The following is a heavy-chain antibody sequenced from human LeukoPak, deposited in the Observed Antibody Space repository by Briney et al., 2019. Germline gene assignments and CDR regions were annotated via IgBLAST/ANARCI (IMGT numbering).Heavy chain of an antibody. CDR3: ARGVGATHFDY. J-gene: IGHJ4*02. V-gene: IGHV4-59*02. Sequence: SETLSLTCTVSGGSVSDYYWTWIRQPPDKGLEWIGYVHYSGTPNSNPSLKSRVTFSVDTSKNQFSLRPTSVTAADTAVYYCARGVGATHFDYWGQGTLVTVSS. D-gene: IGHD1-26*01. CDR1: GGSVSDYY. CDR2: VHYSGTP.